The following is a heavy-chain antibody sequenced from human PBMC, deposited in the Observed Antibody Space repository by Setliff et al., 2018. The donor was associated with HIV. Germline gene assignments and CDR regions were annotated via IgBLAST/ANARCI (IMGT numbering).Heavy chain of an antibody. J-gene: IGHJ1*01. CDR1: GFSFENFD. CDR3: GNKGGQV. D-gene: IGHD3-16*01. V-gene: IGHV3-33*08. CDR2: LWRDEVGE. Sequence: GGSLRLSCTVVGFSFENFDMHWVRQAPGKGLEWVSLLWRDEVGEYYADSVKGRFSISRDRSRNTVYLQMSGLRVDDTAIYYCGNKGGQVWGPGTQVTVSS.